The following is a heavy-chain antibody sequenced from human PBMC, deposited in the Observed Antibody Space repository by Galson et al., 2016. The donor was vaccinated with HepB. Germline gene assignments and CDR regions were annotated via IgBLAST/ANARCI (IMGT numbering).Heavy chain of an antibody. CDR3: VRGPADGDDAFDI. CDR1: GGTFSSYS. CDR2: IIPIFDTA. J-gene: IGHJ3*02. Sequence: SVKVSCKASGGTFSSYSVNWVRQAPGQGLEWVGGIIPIFDTADYAQRFQGRVTMTADKSTGTAYMELRSLTFEDTALYFCVRGPADGDDAFDIWGQGTLVIVSS. D-gene: IGHD5-24*01. V-gene: IGHV1-69*06.